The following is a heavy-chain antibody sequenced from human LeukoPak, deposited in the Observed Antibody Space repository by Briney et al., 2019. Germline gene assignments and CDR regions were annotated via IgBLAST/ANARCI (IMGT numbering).Heavy chain of an antibody. CDR1: GYTFTGYY. V-gene: IGHV1-2*02. CDR3: ARDPGSSNNFDY. Sequence: ASVKVSCKASGYTFTGYYMHWVRQAPGQGLEWTGWINPNSGGTNYAQKFQGRVTMTRDTSISTAYMELSRLRSDDTAVYYCARDPGSSNNFDYWGHGTLVTVSS. CDR2: INPNSGGT. D-gene: IGHD4-11*01. J-gene: IGHJ4*01.